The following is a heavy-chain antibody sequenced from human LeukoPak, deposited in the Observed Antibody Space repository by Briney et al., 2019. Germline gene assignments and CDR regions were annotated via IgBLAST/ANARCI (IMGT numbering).Heavy chain of an antibody. CDR1: GGSISSYY. V-gene: IGHV4-59*08. D-gene: IGHD2-15*01. J-gene: IGHJ5*02. CDR2: IYYSGST. Sequence: SETLSLTCTVSGGSISSYYWSWIRQPPGKGLEWIGYIYYSGSTNYNPSLKSRVTISVDTSKNQFSLKLSSVTAADTAVYYCARRIGFNWFDPWGQGTLVTVSS. CDR3: ARRIGFNWFDP.